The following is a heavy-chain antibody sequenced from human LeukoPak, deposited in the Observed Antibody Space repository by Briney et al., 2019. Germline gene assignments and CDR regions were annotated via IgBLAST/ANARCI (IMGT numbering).Heavy chain of an antibody. D-gene: IGHD2-15*01. V-gene: IGHV4-38-2*02. J-gene: IGHJ4*02. CDR2: IYHSGST. CDR1: GYSLSSGYY. Sequence: SQTLSLTCTVSGYSLSSGYYWGWIRQPPGEGLEGIGSIYHSGSTYYNPSLKSRVTISVDTSKNQFSLKLSSVTAADTAVYYCARDCSGGSCYRDYWGQGTLVTVSS. CDR3: ARDCSGGSCYRDY.